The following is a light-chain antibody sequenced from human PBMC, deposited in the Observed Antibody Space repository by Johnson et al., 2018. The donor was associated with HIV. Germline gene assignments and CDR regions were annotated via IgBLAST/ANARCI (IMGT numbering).Light chain of an antibody. J-gene: IGLJ1*01. CDR1: NSNIGNIY. CDR3: GTWDSSLNAYV. Sequence: QSVLTQPPSVSAAPGQKVTISCSGSNSNIGNIYVSWYQQVPGTAPRLVIYDTIKRHSGIPDRFSGSKSGTSATLGITGLQTGDEADYYCGTWDSSLNAYVFGAATKVAVL. CDR2: DTI. V-gene: IGLV1-51*01.